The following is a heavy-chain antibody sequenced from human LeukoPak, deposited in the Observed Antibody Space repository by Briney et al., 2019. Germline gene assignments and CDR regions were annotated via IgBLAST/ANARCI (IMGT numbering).Heavy chain of an antibody. D-gene: IGHD3-22*01. V-gene: IGHV1-69*13. CDR1: GGTFSSYA. CDR3: ARDLSHRYYHSTGYAFDY. J-gene: IGHJ4*02. CDR2: IIPIFGTA. Sequence: AAVKVSCKASGGTFSSYAISWVRQAPGQGLEWMGGIIPIFGTANYAQKFQGRVTITADESTSTAYMELSSLRSEDTAVYYCARDLSHRYYHSTGYAFDYWGQGTLVTVSS.